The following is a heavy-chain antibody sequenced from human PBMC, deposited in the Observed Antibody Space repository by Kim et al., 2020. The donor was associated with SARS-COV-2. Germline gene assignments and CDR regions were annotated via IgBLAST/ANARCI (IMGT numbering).Heavy chain of an antibody. Sequence: SETLSLTCTVSGGSISSGSYYWSWIRQPAGKGLEWIGRIYTSGSTNYNPSLKSRVTISVDTSKNQFSLKLSSVTAADTAVYYCSGNQLGYCSGGSCYREALYYYGMDVWGQGTTVTVSS. V-gene: IGHV4-61*02. J-gene: IGHJ6*02. D-gene: IGHD2-15*01. CDR2: IYTSGST. CDR1: GGSISSGSYY. CDR3: SGNQLGYCSGGSCYREALYYYGMDV.